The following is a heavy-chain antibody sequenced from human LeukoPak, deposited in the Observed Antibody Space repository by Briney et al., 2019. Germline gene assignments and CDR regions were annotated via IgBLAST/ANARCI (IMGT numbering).Heavy chain of an antibody. Sequence: GGSLRLSCAASGFTFGSYGMNWVRQAPGKGLEWVSLISGNGDNTYYADSVKGRFTISRDISKNTLFLQMNSLRAEDTAVYYCANYLSYGPIGWGQGTLVIVSS. J-gene: IGHJ4*02. CDR1: GFTFGSYG. CDR2: ISGNGDNT. CDR3: ANYLSYGPIG. D-gene: IGHD3-10*01. V-gene: IGHV3-23*01.